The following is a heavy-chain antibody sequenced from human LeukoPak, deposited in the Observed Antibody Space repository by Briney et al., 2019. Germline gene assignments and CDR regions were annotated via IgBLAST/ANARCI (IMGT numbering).Heavy chain of an antibody. D-gene: IGHD6-13*01. CDR2: IVVGSDNT. V-gene: IGHV1-58*01. CDR3: AAPYSSTWFDY. J-gene: IGHJ4*02. Sequence: SVKVSCKASGFTFTSRSAVQWVRQARGQRLEWIGWIVVGSDNTNYAQKFQERVTITRDMSTSTAYMELSRLRSEDTAVYYCAAPYSSTWFDYWGQGTLVTVSS. CDR1: GFTFTSRSA.